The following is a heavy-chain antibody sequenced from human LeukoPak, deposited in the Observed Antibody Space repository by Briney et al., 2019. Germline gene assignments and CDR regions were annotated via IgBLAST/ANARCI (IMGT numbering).Heavy chain of an antibody. CDR3: AKDDYDRATGFDY. CDR1: GFTLSSYW. J-gene: IGHJ4*02. CDR2: INSDGSST. V-gene: IGHV3-74*01. D-gene: IGHD1-26*01. Sequence: PGGSLRLSCAASGFTLSSYWMHWVRQAPGKGLVWVSRINSDGSSTSYADSVKGRFTISRDNSKNTLYLQMNSLRAEDTAVYYCAKDDYDRATGFDYWGQGTLVTVSS.